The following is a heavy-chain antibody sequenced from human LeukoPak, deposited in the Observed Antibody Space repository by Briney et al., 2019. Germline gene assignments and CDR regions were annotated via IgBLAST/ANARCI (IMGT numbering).Heavy chain of an antibody. CDR1: GFTFSSYS. V-gene: IGHV3-21*01. CDR3: ARVYSSGEFDY. Sequence: PGGSLRLSCAASGFTFSSYSMNWVRQAPEKGLEWVSSISSSSSYIYYADSVKGRFTISRDNAKNSLYLQMHSLRAEDTAVYYCARVYSSGEFDYWGQGTLVTVSS. CDR2: ISSSSSYI. J-gene: IGHJ4*02. D-gene: IGHD6-19*01.